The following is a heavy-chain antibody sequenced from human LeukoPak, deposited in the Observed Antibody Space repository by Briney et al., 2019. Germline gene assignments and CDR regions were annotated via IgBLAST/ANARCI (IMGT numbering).Heavy chain of an antibody. CDR2: FDPEDGET. J-gene: IGHJ4*02. CDR3: ATGRSGSYLGPFDY. Sequence: ASVKVSCKVSGYTLTELSMHWVRQAPGKGLEWMGGFDPEDGETVYAQKFQGRVTMTEDTSTDTAYMELSSLRSEDTAVYYCATGRSGSYLGPFDYWGQGTLVTVSS. V-gene: IGHV1-24*01. CDR1: GYTLTELS. D-gene: IGHD1-26*01.